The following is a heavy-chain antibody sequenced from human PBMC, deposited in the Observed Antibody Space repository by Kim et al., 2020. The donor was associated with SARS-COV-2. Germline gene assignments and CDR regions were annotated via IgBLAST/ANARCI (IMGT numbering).Heavy chain of an antibody. D-gene: IGHD3-9*01. CDR3: ARGRDDILTGYYTEWAFDI. CDR1: GGSFSGYY. CDR2: INHSGST. Sequence: SETLSLTCAVYGGSFSGYYWSWIRQPPGKGLEWIGEINHSGSTNYNPSLKSRVTISVDTSKNQFSLKLSSVTAADTAVYYCARGRDDILTGYYTEWAFDIWGQGTMVTVSS. J-gene: IGHJ3*02. V-gene: IGHV4-34*01.